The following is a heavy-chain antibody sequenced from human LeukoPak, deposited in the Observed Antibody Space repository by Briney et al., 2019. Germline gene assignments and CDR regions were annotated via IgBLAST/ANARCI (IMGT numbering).Heavy chain of an antibody. D-gene: IGHD5-18*01. J-gene: IGHJ4*02. V-gene: IGHV4-34*01. Sequence: SETLSLTCAVYGGSFSGYYWSWIRQPPGKGLEWIGEINHSGSTNYNPSLKSRVTISVDTSKNQFSLKLSSVTAADTAVYYCARQSNSYRPFDYWGQGTLVTVSS. CDR3: ARQSNSYRPFDY. CDR2: INHSGST. CDR1: GGSFSGYY.